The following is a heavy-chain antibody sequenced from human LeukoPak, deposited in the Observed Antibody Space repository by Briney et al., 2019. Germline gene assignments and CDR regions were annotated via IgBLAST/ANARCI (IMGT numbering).Heavy chain of an antibody. V-gene: IGHV4-34*01. CDR1: GGSFSGYY. CDR2: INHSGST. D-gene: IGHD1-26*01. CDR3: ARGNGLDSGSYYWFDP. Sequence: PSETLSLTCAVYGGSFSGYYWSWIRQPPGKGLEWIGEINHSGSTNYNPSLKSRVAISVDTSKNQFSLELSSVTAADTAVYYCARGNGLDSGSYYWFDPWGQGTLVTVSS. J-gene: IGHJ5*02.